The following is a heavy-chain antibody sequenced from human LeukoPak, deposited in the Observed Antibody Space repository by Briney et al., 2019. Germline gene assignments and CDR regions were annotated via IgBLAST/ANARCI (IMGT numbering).Heavy chain of an antibody. CDR3: AKLSIAVAGSGSDY. Sequence: GGSLRLSCAASGFTFSSYGMHWVRQAPGKGLEWVAFIRYDGSNKYYADSVKGRFTISRDNSKNTLYLQMNSLRAEDTAVYYCAKLSIAVAGSGSDYWGQGTLVTVSS. J-gene: IGHJ4*02. CDR1: GFTFSSYG. D-gene: IGHD6-19*01. CDR2: IRYDGSNK. V-gene: IGHV3-30*02.